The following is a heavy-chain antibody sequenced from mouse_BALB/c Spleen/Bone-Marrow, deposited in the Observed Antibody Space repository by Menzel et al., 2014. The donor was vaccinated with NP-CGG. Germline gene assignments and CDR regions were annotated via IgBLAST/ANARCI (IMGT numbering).Heavy chain of an antibody. Sequence: EVQGVESGGGLVQPGGSLRLSCATSGFTFTDYYMNWVRQPPGKALEWLAFIRNKAYGYTTEHSASVKCRFTISRDNSQNILYLQMNTLRAEDSATYYCARDMGGLLFDSWGQGTTLSVSS. CDR1: GFTFTDYY. CDR2: IRNKAYGYTT. D-gene: IGHD1-1*01. V-gene: IGHV7-3*02. CDR3: ARDMGGLLFDS. J-gene: IGHJ2*01.